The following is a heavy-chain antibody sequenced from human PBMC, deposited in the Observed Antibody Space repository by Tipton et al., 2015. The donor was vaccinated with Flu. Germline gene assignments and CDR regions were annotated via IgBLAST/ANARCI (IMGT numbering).Heavy chain of an antibody. Sequence: LRLSCAVSGYSIGSGYYWGWIRQAPGKGLEWIASIYHSGTTYYNPSLKSRVTISLDTSKNQFSLKLSSVTAADTAVYYCARREYSNYVSEPKNWFDPWGQGTLVTVSS. CDR1: GYSIGSGYY. D-gene: IGHD6-6*01. J-gene: IGHJ5*02. V-gene: IGHV4-38-2*01. CDR2: IYHSGTT. CDR3: ARREYSNYVSEPKNWFDP.